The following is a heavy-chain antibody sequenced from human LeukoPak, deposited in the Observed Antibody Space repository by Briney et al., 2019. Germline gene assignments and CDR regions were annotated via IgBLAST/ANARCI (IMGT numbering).Heavy chain of an antibody. D-gene: IGHD7-27*01. J-gene: IGHJ3*02. Sequence: PSETLSLTCTVSGGSISSYYWSWIRQPPGKGLEWIGYIYYSGSTNYNPSLKSRVTISVDTPKNQFSLKLSSVTAADTAVYYCARDKNWGSYAFDIWGQGTMVTVSS. CDR3: ARDKNWGSYAFDI. CDR1: GGSISSYY. CDR2: IYYSGST. V-gene: IGHV4-59*01.